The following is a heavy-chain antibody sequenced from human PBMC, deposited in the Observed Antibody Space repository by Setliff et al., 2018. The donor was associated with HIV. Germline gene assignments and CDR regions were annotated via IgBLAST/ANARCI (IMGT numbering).Heavy chain of an antibody. D-gene: IGHD3-10*01. CDR2: IYSGGST. J-gene: IGHJ4*02. CDR1: GFTVSSNY. CDR3: ARVVRGVTAHYFDY. Sequence: GGSLRLSCVASGFTVSSNYMSWVRQAPGKGLEWVSVIYSGGSTYYADSVKGRFSISRDNSKNTLYLQMNSLRAEDTAVYYCARVVRGVTAHYFDYWGQGTQVTVSS. V-gene: IGHV3-66*01.